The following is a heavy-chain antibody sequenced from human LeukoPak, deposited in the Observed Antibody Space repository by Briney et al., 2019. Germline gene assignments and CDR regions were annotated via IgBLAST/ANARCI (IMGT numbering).Heavy chain of an antibody. CDR2: ICAYDGNT. Sequence: ASVKLSCNASGYTFTSYGMSWVRQAPGQGLEWMGWICAYDGNTNYAHKLQGRVTMTTDTSTSTSYMELRSLRADETAVYYCARVPGGGYNYGSYYYGMDVWGQGTTVTVPS. V-gene: IGHV1-18*04. J-gene: IGHJ6*02. CDR3: ARVPGGGYNYGSYYYGMDV. D-gene: IGHD5-18*01. CDR1: GYTFTSYG.